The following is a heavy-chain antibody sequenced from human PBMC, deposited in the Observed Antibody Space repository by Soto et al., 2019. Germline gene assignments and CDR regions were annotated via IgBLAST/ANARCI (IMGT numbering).Heavy chain of an antibody. CDR1: GGSISSGDYY. D-gene: IGHD3-9*01. J-gene: IGHJ4*02. Sequence: SVTLSLTCTVAGGSISSGDYYWSWIRQPPGKGLEWIGYIYYSGSTYYNPSLKSRVTISVDTSKNQFSLKLSSVTAADTAVYYCARVRSHYDILGPLDYWGQGTLVTVSS. CDR2: IYYSGST. CDR3: ARVRSHYDILGPLDY. V-gene: IGHV4-30-4*01.